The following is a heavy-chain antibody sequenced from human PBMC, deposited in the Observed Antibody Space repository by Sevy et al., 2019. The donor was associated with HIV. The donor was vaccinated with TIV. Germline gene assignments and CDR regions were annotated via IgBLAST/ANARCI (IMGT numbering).Heavy chain of an antibody. CDR2: ISWNSGSI. CDR1: GFTFDDYA. CDR3: AKDIGIAVDLHAFDI. V-gene: IGHV3-9*01. D-gene: IGHD6-19*01. Sequence: GGSLRLSCAASGFTFDDYAMHWVRQAPGKGLEWVSGISWNSGSIGYADSVKGRFTISRDNAKNSLYLKMNSLRAEDTALYYCAKDIGIAVDLHAFDIWGQGTMVTVSS. J-gene: IGHJ3*02.